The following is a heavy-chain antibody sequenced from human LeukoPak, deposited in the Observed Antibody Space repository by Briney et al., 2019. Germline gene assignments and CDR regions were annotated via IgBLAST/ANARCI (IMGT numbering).Heavy chain of an antibody. CDR1: GGSITSGDYY. CDR2: MYYSGST. V-gene: IGHV4-30-4*01. CDR3: ARPYYYDSRIDP. D-gene: IGHD3-22*01. Sequence: SETLSLTCTVSGGSITSGDYYWSWIRQPPGKGLEWIAYMYYSGSTYYNPSLKSRVTMSAATSKNQSSLKLSSVTAADTAVYYCARPYYYDSRIDPWGQGTLVTVSS. J-gene: IGHJ5*02.